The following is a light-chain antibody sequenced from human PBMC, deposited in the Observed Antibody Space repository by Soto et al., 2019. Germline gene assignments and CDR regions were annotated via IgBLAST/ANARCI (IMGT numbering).Light chain of an antibody. CDR3: QQRTTWPPLFA. CDR2: DAS. V-gene: IGKV3-11*01. Sequence: EIVLTQSPSNMSLSPGERATLSCRASQNIGNFLAWYQHKPGQAPRLLIYDASKRATGIPARFSGSGSGTDFTLTISSLEPADFAVYYCQQRTTWPPLFAFDPGTRVDIK. CDR1: QNIGNF. J-gene: IGKJ3*01.